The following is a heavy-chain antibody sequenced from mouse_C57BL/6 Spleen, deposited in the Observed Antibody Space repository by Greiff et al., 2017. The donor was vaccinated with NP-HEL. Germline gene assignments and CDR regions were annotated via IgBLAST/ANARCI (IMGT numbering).Heavy chain of an antibody. CDR2: IWRGGST. Sequence: QVHVKQSGPGLVQPSQRLSITCTVSGFSLTSYGVHWVRQSPGKGLEWLGVIWRGGSTDYNAAFMSRLSITKENSKSQVVLKMNRLQADDTAIYYCAKNHYYGSGGVDYWGQGTTLTVSS. J-gene: IGHJ2*01. V-gene: IGHV2-5*01. CDR1: GFSLTSYG. D-gene: IGHD1-1*01. CDR3: AKNHYYGSGGVDY.